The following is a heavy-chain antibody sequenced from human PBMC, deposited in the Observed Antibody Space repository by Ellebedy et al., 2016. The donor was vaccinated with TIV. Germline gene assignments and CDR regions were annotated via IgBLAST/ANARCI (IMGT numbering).Heavy chain of an antibody. Sequence: PGGSLRLSCSASGFTFSSYAMHWVRQAPGKRLEYVSAISSNGGSTYYADSVKGRFTISRDNSKHTLYLQMSSLRAEETAVYYCVKDRLATANYYYYGMDVWGQGTTVTVSS. CDR3: VKDRLATANYYYYGMDV. CDR2: ISSNGGST. CDR1: GFTFSSYA. V-gene: IGHV3-64D*06. D-gene: IGHD5-18*01. J-gene: IGHJ6*02.